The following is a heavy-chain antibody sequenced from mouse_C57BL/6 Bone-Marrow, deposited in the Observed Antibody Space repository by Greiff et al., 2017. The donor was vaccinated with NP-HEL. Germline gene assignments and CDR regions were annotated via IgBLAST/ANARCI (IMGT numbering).Heavy chain of an antibody. CDR2: IHPNSGST. CDR1: GYTFTSYW. CDR3: ASEGGGVTTVYFDY. Sequence: QVQLQQPGAELVKPGASVKLSCKASGYTFTSYWMHWVKQRPGQGLEWIGMIHPNSGSTNYNEKFKSKATLTVDKSSSTAYMQLSSLTSEDSAVYYCASEGGGVTTVYFDYWGQGTTLTVSS. J-gene: IGHJ2*01. D-gene: IGHD1-1*01. V-gene: IGHV1-64*01.